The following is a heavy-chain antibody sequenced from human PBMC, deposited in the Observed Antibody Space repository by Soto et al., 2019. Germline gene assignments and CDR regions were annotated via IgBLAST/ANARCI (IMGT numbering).Heavy chain of an antibody. CDR3: VRGGGGGLFDP. D-gene: IGHD2-15*01. CDR2: ISPGSRYP. Sequence: RGSLRLSCAGSGFPFGDSYMSWIRQAPGKGLEWLSYISPGSRYPAYADSVKGRFTISRDNAKRSLYLQMMSLTAEDSAIYYCVRGGGGGLFDPWGQGTMVTVSA. V-gene: IGHV3-11*06. J-gene: IGHJ5*02. CDR1: GFPFGDSY.